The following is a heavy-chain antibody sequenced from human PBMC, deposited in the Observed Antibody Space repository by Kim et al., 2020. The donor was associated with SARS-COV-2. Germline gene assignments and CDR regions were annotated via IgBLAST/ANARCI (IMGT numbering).Heavy chain of an antibody. V-gene: IGHV4-34*01. CDR3: ARVFWFDP. Sequence: SGSTNYNPSLKSRVTISVDTSKNQFSLKLSSVTAADTAVYYCARVFWFDPWGQGTLVTVSS. CDR2: SGST. D-gene: IGHD3-9*01. J-gene: IGHJ5*02.